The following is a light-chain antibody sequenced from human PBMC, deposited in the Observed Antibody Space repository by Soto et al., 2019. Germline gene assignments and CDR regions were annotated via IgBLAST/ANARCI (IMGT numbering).Light chain of an antibody. CDR1: QSISGN. CDR2: GAS. J-gene: IGKJ4*01. V-gene: IGKV3-20*01. Sequence: EIVMTQSPATLPVSPGEGGTLSCRASQSISGNLAWYQQKPGQAPRLLISGASSRATGIPDRFSGSGFGTDFTLTISRLEPEDFAVYYCQQYGSSPPLTFGGGTKVDIK. CDR3: QQYGSSPPLT.